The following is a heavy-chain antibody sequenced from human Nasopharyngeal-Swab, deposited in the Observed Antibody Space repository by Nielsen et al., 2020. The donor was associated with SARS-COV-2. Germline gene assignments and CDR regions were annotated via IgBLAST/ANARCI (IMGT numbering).Heavy chain of an antibody. J-gene: IGHJ3*02. V-gene: IGHV3-53*01. Sequence: VRQAPGKGLEWVSVIYSGGSTYYADSVKGRFTISRDNSKNTLYLQMNSLRAEDTAVYYCARSRGRDGYNYAFDIWGQGTMGTVSS. CDR3: ARSRGRDGYNYAFDI. CDR2: IYSGGST. D-gene: IGHD5-24*01.